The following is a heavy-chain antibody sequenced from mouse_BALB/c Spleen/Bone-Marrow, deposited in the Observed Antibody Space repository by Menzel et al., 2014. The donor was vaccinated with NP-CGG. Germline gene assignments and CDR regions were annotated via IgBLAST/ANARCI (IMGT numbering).Heavy chain of an antibody. CDR3: ARLGDYGGFAY. CDR2: VNPDSSTI. D-gene: IGHD2-13*01. CDR1: GFDFSRYW. Sequence: EVKLVESGGGLVQPGGSLKLSCAASGFDFSRYWMSWVRQAPGKGLEWIGEVNPDSSTINYTPSLKDKFIISRDNAKNTLKLLMSKIRSGDTDLYYCARLGDYGGFAYWGQGTLVTVSA. V-gene: IGHV4-1*02. J-gene: IGHJ3*01.